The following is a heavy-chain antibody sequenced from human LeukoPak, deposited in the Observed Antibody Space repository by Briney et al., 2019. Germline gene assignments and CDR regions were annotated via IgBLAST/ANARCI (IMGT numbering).Heavy chain of an antibody. CDR3: AKASYSYASSGWVY. V-gene: IGHV3-23*01. D-gene: IGHD3-22*01. CDR2: ISGSGGST. J-gene: IGHJ4*02. Sequence: GGSLRLSCAASGFTFSSYAMSWVRQAPRKGLEWVSAISGSGGSTYYADSVKGRFTISRDNSKNTLYLQMNSLRAEDTAVYYCAKASYSYASSGWVYWGQGTLVTVSS. CDR1: GFTFSSYA.